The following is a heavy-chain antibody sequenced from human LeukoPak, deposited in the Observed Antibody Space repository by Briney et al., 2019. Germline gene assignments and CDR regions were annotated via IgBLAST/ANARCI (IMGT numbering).Heavy chain of an antibody. V-gene: IGHV4-4*07. D-gene: IGHD4-11*01. CDR3: ARGLDEHTVTGY. CDR2: IYTSGST. CDR1: GGSISSHY. Sequence: SETLSLTCTVSGGSISSHYWSWIRQPAGKGLEWIGRIYTSGSTNYNPPLKSRVTMSVDTSKNQFSLKLSSVTAADTAVYYCARGLDEHTVTGYWGQGTLVTVSS. J-gene: IGHJ4*02.